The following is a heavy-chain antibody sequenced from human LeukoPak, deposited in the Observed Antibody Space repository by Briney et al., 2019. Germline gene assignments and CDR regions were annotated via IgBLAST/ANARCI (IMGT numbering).Heavy chain of an antibody. V-gene: IGHV3-23*01. CDR2: ISGSGGST. J-gene: IGHJ4*02. CDR3: ARGYCSGGSCHEFDY. Sequence: PGGSLRLSCAASGFTFSSYAMSWVRQAPGKGLEWVSAISGSGGSTYYADSVKGRFTISRDNSKNTLYLQMNSLRAEDTAVYYCARGYCSGGSCHEFDYWGQGTLVTVSS. D-gene: IGHD2-15*01. CDR1: GFTFSSYA.